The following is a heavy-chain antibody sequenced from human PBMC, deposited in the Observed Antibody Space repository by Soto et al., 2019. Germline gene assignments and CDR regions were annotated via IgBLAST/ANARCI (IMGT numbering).Heavy chain of an antibody. Sequence: QITLKESGPTLVKPTQTLTLTCTVSGFSLSTSGVGVGWIRQPPGKALEWLGIIYWDDDTRYSPSLKSRFTITKDTSKNQVVLTLTNVDPVDTATYYCAHRRPNSSCWPFDYWGQGTRVTVSS. D-gene: IGHD6-19*01. CDR3: AHRRPNSSCWPFDY. CDR2: IYWDDDT. V-gene: IGHV2-5*02. J-gene: IGHJ4*02. CDR1: GFSLSTSGVG.